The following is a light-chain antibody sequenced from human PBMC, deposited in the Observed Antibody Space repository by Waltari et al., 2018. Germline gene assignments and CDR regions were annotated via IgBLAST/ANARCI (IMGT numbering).Light chain of an antibody. CDR2: GAS. CDR3: QQYGSSPRT. Sequence: EIVLTQSPGTLSLSPGERAALSCKASQSVSSSYLAWYQQKPGQAPRLLIYGASSRSTDIPARFSVTGSGTDFTLTIIRLEHDDFAVSYCQQYGSSPRTFGQGTKVEIK. V-gene: IGKV3-20*01. CDR1: QSVSSSY. J-gene: IGKJ1*01.